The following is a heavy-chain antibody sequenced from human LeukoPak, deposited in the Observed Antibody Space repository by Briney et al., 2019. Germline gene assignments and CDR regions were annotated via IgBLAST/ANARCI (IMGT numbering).Heavy chain of an antibody. CDR3: AKDRDVWGSLLDY. CDR1: GFTFSSYW. D-gene: IGHD3-16*01. J-gene: IGHJ4*02. Sequence: GGSLRLSCAASGFTFSSYWMHWVRQAPGKGLEWVSSISGRGSTTYYADSVKGRFTIARDNSKNTLYLQMNSLRAEDTAVYYCAKDRDVWGSLLDYWGQGTLVSVSS. V-gene: IGHV3-23*01. CDR2: ISGRGSTT.